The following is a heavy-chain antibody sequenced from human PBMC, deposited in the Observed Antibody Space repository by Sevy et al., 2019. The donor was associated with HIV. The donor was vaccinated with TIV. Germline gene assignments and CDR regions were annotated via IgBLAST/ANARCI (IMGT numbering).Heavy chain of an antibody. D-gene: IGHD3-22*01. V-gene: IGHV6-1*01. J-gene: IGHJ6*03. CDR2: TYYRSKWYN. CDR3: ARVGSHYYDASGYFYYYYYMDV. Sequence: QSQTLSLTCAISGDSVSSNSAAWNWVRQSPSRGLEWLGRTYYRSKWYNDYAVSVKSRITINPDTSKNQFSLQLNSVTPEDTAVYYCARVGSHYYDASGYFYYYYYMDVWGKGTTVTVSS. CDR1: GDSVSSNSAA.